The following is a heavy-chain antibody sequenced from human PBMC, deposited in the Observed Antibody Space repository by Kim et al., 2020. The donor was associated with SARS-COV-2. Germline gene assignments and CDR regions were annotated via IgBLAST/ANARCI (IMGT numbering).Heavy chain of an antibody. CDR3: ARLTLCVDGRCYRNNLFAP. CDR1: GDSFSSSAYH. V-gene: IGHV4-39*01. J-gene: IGHJ5*02. CDR2: IDYSGSA. Sequence: SETLSLTCSVSGDSFSSSAYHWGWIRQPPGKGLEWIGSIDYSGSAYYSPSLKSRVTISVDTSKNQFSLKLTSVTAADTAVYYCARLTLCVDGRCYRNNLFAPWGQGTLVTVSS. D-gene: IGHD2-15*01.